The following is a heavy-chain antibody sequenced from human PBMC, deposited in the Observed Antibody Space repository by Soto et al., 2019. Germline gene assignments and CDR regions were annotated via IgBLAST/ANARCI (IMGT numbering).Heavy chain of an antibody. J-gene: IGHJ5*02. Sequence: SETLSLTCTVSGDSISSYCWSWIRQPPGKGLEWIGYVYSTEITNYNPSLKSRVAMSIDTSKNQFSLKVRSVTAADTAVYYCARGSEAWFDPWGPGTMVTL. V-gene: IGHV4-59*01. CDR3: ARGSEAWFDP. CDR1: GDSISSYC. CDR2: VYSTEIT.